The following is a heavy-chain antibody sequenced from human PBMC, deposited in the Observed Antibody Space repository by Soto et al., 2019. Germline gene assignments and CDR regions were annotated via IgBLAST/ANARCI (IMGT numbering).Heavy chain of an antibody. CDR3: ARQCLPDYYGSGSYYKFYDY. CDR2: IYPGDSDT. V-gene: IGHV5-51*01. J-gene: IGHJ4*02. Sequence: PGESLKISCRGSGYSFTSYWIGWVRQMPGKGLEWMGIIYPGDSDTRYSPSFQGQVTISADKSISTAYLQWSSLKASDTAMYYCARQCLPDYYGSGSYYKFYDYWVQGTLVTVSS. D-gene: IGHD3-10*01. CDR1: GYSFTSYW.